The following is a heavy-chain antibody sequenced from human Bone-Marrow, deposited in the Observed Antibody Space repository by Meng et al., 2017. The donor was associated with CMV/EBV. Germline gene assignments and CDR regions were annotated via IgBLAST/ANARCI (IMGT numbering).Heavy chain of an antibody. J-gene: IGHJ4*02. Sequence: GESLKISCAGSGFTFSRHAMHWVRQAPGKGLEAVAVISYDGNKTYHADSVKGRFTISRDNSKNTVYLQMNSLRAEDTAVYYCARARSPYWGQGTLVTVSS. CDR2: ISYDGNKT. CDR1: GFTFSRHA. CDR3: ARARSPY. V-gene: IGHV3-30*04.